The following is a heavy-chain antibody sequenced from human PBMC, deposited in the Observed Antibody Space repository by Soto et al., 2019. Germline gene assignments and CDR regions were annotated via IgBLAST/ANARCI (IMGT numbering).Heavy chain of an antibody. CDR1: GGSFSGYY. D-gene: IGHD6-13*01. Sequence: SETLSLTCAVYGGSFSGYYWSWIRQPPGKGLEWIGDIYYSVSTYYNPSLKSRVTISVDTSKNQFSLKLSSVTAADTAVYYCARGHSYSSSLFDYWGQGTLVTSPQ. V-gene: IGHV4-34*09. CDR3: ARGHSYSSSLFDY. J-gene: IGHJ4*02. CDR2: IYYSVST.